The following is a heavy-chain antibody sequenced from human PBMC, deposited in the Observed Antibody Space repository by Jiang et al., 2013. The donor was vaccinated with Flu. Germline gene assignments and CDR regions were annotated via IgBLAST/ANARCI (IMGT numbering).Heavy chain of an antibody. D-gene: IGHD1-1*01. J-gene: IGHJ4*02. CDR2: TYYRSTWSN. CDR3: ARDYNWNFDC. Sequence: QTLSLTCAISGDSVSSNGAAWNWFRQSPSRGLEWLGRTYYRSTWSNDYAVSVKSRISISPDTSKNLFSLHLSSVTPDDTAVYYCARDYNWNFDCWGQGTLVTVSS. CDR1: GDSVSSNGAA. V-gene: IGHV6-1*01.